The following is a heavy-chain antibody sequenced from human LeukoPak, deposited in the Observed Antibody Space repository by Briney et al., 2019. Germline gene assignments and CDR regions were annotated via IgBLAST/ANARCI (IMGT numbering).Heavy chain of an antibody. CDR1: GGTFSSYA. CDR2: IIPIFGTA. Sequence: SVKVSCKASGGTFSSYAISWVRQAPGQGLEWMGGIIPIFGTANYAQKFQGRVTITTDESTSTAYMELSSLRSEDMAVYYCARDQRGIVGATIIHWGQGTLVTVSS. J-gene: IGHJ4*02. CDR3: ARDQRGIVGATIIH. V-gene: IGHV1-69*05. D-gene: IGHD1-26*01.